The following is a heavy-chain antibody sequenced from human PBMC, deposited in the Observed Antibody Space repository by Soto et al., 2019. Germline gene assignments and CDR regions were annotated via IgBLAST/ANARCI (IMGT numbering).Heavy chain of an antibody. Sequence: GGSLRLSCAASGFTFRNYGMNWVRQAPGKGLEWVSYIGIGSSTKYYADSVKGRFTISRDDAKNSLYLQMNSLRAEDTAVYYCARDQLYYNDISGRPLNAFDVWGQGTMVTVSS. CDR2: IGIGSSTK. D-gene: IGHD3-22*01. CDR1: GFTFRNYG. CDR3: ARDQLYYNDISGRPLNAFDV. J-gene: IGHJ3*01. V-gene: IGHV3-48*01.